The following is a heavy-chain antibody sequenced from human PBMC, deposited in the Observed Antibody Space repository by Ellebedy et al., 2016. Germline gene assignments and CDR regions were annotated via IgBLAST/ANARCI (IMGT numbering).Heavy chain of an antibody. CDR3: ARVRSSGWQAYYFDY. CDR1: GGSISSSSYY. Sequence: SETLSLTXTVSGGSISSSSYYWGWIRQPPGKGLEWIGSIYYSGSTYYNPSLKSRVTISVDTSKNQFSLKLSSVTAADTAVYYCARVRSSGWQAYYFDYWGQGTLVTVSS. J-gene: IGHJ4*02. D-gene: IGHD6-19*01. CDR2: IYYSGST. V-gene: IGHV4-39*07.